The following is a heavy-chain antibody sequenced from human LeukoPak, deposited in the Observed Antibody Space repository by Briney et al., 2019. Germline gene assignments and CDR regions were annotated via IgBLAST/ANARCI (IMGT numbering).Heavy chain of an antibody. J-gene: IGHJ3*02. V-gene: IGHV4-59*01. CDR1: GGSISSYY. Sequence: PSETLSLTCTVSGGSISSYYWSWIRQPPGKGLEWIGYIYYSGSTNYNPSLKRRVTMSVDTSKNQFPLKLNSVTAADTAVYYCARLDSSSWYNDAFDIWGQGTMVTVSS. CDR3: ARLDSSSWYNDAFDI. CDR2: IYYSGST. D-gene: IGHD6-13*01.